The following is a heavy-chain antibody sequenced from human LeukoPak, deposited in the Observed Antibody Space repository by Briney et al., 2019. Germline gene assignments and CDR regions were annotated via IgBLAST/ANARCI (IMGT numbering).Heavy chain of an antibody. D-gene: IGHD6-13*01. V-gene: IGHV4-61*02. CDR2: IYTSGST. Sequence: SQTLSLTCTVSGGSISSGSYYWSWIRQPAGKGLEWIGRIYTSGSTNYNPSLKSRVTISVDTSKNQFSLKLSSVTAADTAVYYCAIGSSWYDPSGYFDLWGRGTLVTVSS. CDR3: AIGSSWYDPSGYFDL. J-gene: IGHJ2*01. CDR1: GGSISSGSYY.